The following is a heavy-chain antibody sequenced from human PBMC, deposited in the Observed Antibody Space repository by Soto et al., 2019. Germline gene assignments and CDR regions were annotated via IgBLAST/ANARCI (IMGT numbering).Heavy chain of an antibody. CDR2: IYYSGST. CDR3: ARHVAYYDILTGPLQFDY. CDR1: GGSISSSSYY. Sequence: PSETLSLTCTVSGGSISSSSYYWGWIRQPPGKGLEWIGSIYYSGSTYYNPSLKSRVTISVDTSKNQFSLKLSSVTAADTAVYYCARHVAYYDILTGPLQFDYWGQGTLVTVSS. J-gene: IGHJ4*02. V-gene: IGHV4-39*01. D-gene: IGHD3-9*01.